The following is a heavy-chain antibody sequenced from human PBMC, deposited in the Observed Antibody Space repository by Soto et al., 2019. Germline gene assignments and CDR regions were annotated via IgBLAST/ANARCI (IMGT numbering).Heavy chain of an antibody. J-gene: IGHJ5*02. CDR1: GFAFSHYW. CDR3: VRSDWFDP. Sequence: EVQLVESGGGLVQPGGSLRLSCTASGFAFSHYWMHWVRQAPGKGLMWVSRIKGDGSATTYADSVNGRFPISRDNAKNTLYLQVNRRRAEDTAVYYCVRSDWFDPWGQGTLVTVSS. V-gene: IGHV3-74*01. CDR2: IKGDGSAT.